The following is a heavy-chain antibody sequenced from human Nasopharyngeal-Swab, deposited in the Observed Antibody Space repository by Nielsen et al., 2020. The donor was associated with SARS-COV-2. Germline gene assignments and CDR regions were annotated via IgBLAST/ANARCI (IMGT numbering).Heavy chain of an antibody. Sequence: GGSLRLSCKGSGYSFTSYWISWVRQMPGKGLEWMGKIDPSDSYTNYSPSFQGHVTISADKSISTAYLQWSSLKASDTAMYYCASRPLRSGYYYYYMDVWGKGTTVTVSS. D-gene: IGHD3-10*01. CDR3: ASRPLRSGYYYYYMDV. CDR1: GYSFTSYW. CDR2: IDPSDSYT. V-gene: IGHV5-10-1*01. J-gene: IGHJ6*03.